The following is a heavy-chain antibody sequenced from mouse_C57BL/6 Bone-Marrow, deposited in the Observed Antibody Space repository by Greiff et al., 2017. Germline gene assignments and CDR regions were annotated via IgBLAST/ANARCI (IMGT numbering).Heavy chain of an antibody. Sequence: VQLQQSGAELVRPGASVKLSCTASGFNIKDDYMHWVKQRPEQGLEWIGWIDPENGDTEYASKFQGKATITADTSSNTAYLQLSSLTSEDTAVYYCTTYYYGSGYYPFDYWGQGTTLTVSS. CDR3: TTYYYGSGYYPFDY. J-gene: IGHJ2*01. CDR1: GFNIKDDY. CDR2: IDPENGDT. D-gene: IGHD1-1*01. V-gene: IGHV14-4*01.